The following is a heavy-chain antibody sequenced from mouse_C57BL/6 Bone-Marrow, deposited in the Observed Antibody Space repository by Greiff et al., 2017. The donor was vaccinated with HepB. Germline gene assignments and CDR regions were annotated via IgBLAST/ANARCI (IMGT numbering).Heavy chain of an antibody. CDR2: IDPSDSYT. V-gene: IGHV1-69*01. CDR1: GYTFTSYW. Sequence: VQLQQPGAELVMPGASVKLSCKASGYTFTSYWMHWVKQRPGHGLEWIGEIDPSDSYTNYNQKFKGKSTLTVDKSSSTAYMQLSSLTSEDSAVYYCARSIYYGSSYWFAYWGQGTLVTVSA. CDR3: ARSIYYGSSYWFAY. D-gene: IGHD1-1*01. J-gene: IGHJ3*01.